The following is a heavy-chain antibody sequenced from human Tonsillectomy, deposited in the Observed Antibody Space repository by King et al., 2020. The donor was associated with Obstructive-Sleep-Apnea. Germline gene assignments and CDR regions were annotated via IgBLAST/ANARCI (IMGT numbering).Heavy chain of an antibody. Sequence: QLQESGPGLVKPSETLSLTCTVSGGSISSYYWSWIRQPPGKGLEWIGYIYYRGTTNYTPSLKGQVTISVDTSKNQFSLNLSSVTAADTAVYYCARHGVPAPYNWFDPWGQGTLVTVSS. V-gene: IGHV4-59*08. CDR1: GGSISSYY. CDR2: IYYRGTT. CDR3: ARHGVPAPYNWFDP. J-gene: IGHJ5*02. D-gene: IGHD2-2*01.